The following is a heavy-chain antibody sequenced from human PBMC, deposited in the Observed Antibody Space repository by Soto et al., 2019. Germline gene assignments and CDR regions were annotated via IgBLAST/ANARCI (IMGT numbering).Heavy chain of an antibody. CDR2: VTGGGHTT. Sequence: GGSLRLSCAASGFTFSRYAMSWVRQAPGKGLEWVSTVTGGGHTTYNADSVNGRFTISRDNSKNTLYLQMNNLRAEDTAIYYCATDRGAMPSGVRGVIITHYGMDVWGQGATVTVSS. J-gene: IGHJ6*02. V-gene: IGHV3-23*01. CDR1: GFTFSRYA. D-gene: IGHD3-10*01. CDR3: ATDRGAMPSGVRGVIITHYGMDV.